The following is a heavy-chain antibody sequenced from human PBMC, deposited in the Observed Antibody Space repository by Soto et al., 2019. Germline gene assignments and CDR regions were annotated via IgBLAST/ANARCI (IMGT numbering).Heavy chain of an antibody. Sequence: QLQLQESGPGLVKPSETLSLTCTVSGGSISSSSYYWGWIRQPPGKGLEWIGSIYYSGSTYYNPALTSRVTISVDTSKNQFSLKLSSVTAADTAVYYCARLDSSSWYSNYYYGMDVWGQGTTVTVSS. J-gene: IGHJ6*02. CDR1: GGSISSSSYY. CDR3: ARLDSSSWYSNYYYGMDV. CDR2: IYYSGST. D-gene: IGHD6-13*01. V-gene: IGHV4-39*01.